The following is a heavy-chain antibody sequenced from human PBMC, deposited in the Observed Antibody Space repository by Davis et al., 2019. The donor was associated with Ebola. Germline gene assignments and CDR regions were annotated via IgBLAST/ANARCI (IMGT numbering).Heavy chain of an antibody. Sequence: GESLKISCAASGFTFSSYWIHWIRQAPGKGLVWVSLIKNDGSGTSYADSVRGRFTISRDNAKNTVSLQMNSLRVEDTAVYYCVRGGSLDYWGQGSLVTVSS. J-gene: IGHJ4*02. CDR1: GFTFSSYW. D-gene: IGHD3-16*01. CDR3: VRGGSLDY. V-gene: IGHV3-74*01. CDR2: IKNDGSGT.